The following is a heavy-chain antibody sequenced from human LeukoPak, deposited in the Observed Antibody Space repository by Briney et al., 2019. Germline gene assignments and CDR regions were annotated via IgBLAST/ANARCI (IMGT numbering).Heavy chain of an antibody. D-gene: IGHD1-26*01. Sequence: SETLSLTCTVSGDSISGSTYYWGWIRQPPGKGLEWIGSIYYSGRTFYNPSLNSRVTISIDTSKNQFSLNLSSVTAADTAIYYCARGQGATVPQVGKNWFDPWGQGTRVTVSS. CDR3: ARGQGATVPQVGKNWFDP. CDR1: GDSISGSTYY. J-gene: IGHJ5*02. V-gene: IGHV4-39*07. CDR2: IYYSGRT.